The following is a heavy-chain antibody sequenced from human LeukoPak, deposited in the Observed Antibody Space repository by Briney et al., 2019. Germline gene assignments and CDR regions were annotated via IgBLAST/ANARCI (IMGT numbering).Heavy chain of an antibody. CDR1: GGTFSSYA. CDR3: QIPAADKSEDY. Sequence: SVKVSCKASGGTFSSYAISWVRQAPGEGGEWMGGIIPIFGTANYAQKFQGRVTITADESTSTAHMELSSLRSEDTAVYYCQIPAADKSEDYWGQGTLVTVSS. CDR2: IIPIFGTA. D-gene: IGHD2-2*01. V-gene: IGHV1-69*13. J-gene: IGHJ4*02.